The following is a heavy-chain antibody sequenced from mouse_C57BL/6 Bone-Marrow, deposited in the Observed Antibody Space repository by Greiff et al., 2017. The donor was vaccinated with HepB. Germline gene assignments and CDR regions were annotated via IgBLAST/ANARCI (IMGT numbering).Heavy chain of an antibody. Sequence: VQLQESGAELARPGASVKLSCKASGYTFTSYGISWVKQRTGQGLEWIGEIYPRSGNTYYNEKFKGKATLTADKSSSTAYMELRSLTSEDSAVYFCARVYYYGSSYDYWGQGTTLTVSS. CDR3: ARVYYYGSSYDY. CDR2: IYPRSGNT. V-gene: IGHV1-81*01. D-gene: IGHD1-1*01. CDR1: GYTFTSYG. J-gene: IGHJ2*01.